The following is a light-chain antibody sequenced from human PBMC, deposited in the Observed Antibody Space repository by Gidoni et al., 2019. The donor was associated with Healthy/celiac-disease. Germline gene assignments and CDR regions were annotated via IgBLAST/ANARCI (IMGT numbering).Light chain of an antibody. CDR2: GAS. CDR1: QSVSSSY. CDR3: QQYGSSPPFT. V-gene: IGKV3-20*01. Sequence: EIVLTQSPGTLSLSPGERATLSCRASQSVSSSYLAWYQQKPGQAPRLLHYGASSKATGIPDRFSGSGSGTDFTLTISRLEPEDFAVYYCQQYGSSPPFTFGPGTKVDIK. J-gene: IGKJ3*01.